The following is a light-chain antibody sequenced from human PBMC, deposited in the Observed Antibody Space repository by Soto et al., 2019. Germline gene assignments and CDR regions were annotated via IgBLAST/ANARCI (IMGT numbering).Light chain of an antibody. CDR2: GAS. J-gene: IGKJ5*01. V-gene: IGKV3D-20*02. CDR1: ERVSSRY. CDR3: QQRHMWPIT. Sequence: EIVLTQSPGTLSLSPGERATLSCRASERVSSRYLAWYQQTPGQAPRLLMYGASSRATGIPDRFSGSGSGTDFTLTISSLEPEDSAVYYCQQRHMWPITFGQGTRLEI.